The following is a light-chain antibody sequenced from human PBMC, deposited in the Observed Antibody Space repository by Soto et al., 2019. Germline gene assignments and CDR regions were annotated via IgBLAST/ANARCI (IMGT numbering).Light chain of an antibody. Sequence: QSVLTQPPSASGSPGQSVTISCTGTSSDVGGYNYVSWYQQHPGKAPKLMIYEVSKRPSGVPDRFSGSKSGNTASLTVSGLQADDEADYYCNSYAGSNNWVFGGGTQLTVL. CDR2: EVS. CDR1: SSDVGGYNY. CDR3: NSYAGSNNWV. J-gene: IGLJ2*01. V-gene: IGLV2-8*01.